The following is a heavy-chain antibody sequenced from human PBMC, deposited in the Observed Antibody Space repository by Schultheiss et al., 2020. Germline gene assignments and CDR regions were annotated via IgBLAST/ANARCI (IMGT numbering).Heavy chain of an antibody. CDR3: ARGGWVTTRTKGRSYNWFDP. Sequence: SETLSLTCAVYGGSFSGYYWSWIRQPPGKGLEWIGEINHSGSTNYNPSLKSRVTISVDTSKNQFSLKLSSVTAADTAVYYCARGGWVTTRTKGRSYNWFDPWGKGTRVTVSS. J-gene: IGHJ5*02. V-gene: IGHV4-34*01. CDR1: GGSFSGYY. CDR2: INHSGST. D-gene: IGHD4-17*01.